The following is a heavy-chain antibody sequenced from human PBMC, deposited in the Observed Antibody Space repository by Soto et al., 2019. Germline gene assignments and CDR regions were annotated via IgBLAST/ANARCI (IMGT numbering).Heavy chain of an antibody. V-gene: IGHV3-74*01. CDR1: GFTFSNYW. CDR2: IAYDESTT. J-gene: IGHJ4*02. D-gene: IGHD1-26*01. Sequence: EVQQVESGGGLVQPGGSLRLSCAASGFTFSNYWMHWIRQAPGKGLVWVSRIAYDESTTTYADSVKGRFTISRDNAKNTWYLQMNSLRAEDTAVYYCARGGGSHAHPPDYWGQGTLVTVSS. CDR3: ARGGGSHAHPPDY.